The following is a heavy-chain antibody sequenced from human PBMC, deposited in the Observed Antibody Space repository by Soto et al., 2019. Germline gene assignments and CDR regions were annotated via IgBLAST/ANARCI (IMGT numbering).Heavy chain of an antibody. CDR2: IYHSGST. J-gene: IGHJ5*02. CDR1: GGSISSSGYY. D-gene: IGHD6-13*01. Sequence: QLQLRESGPGLVKPSETLSLTCTVSGGSISSSGYYWAWIRQPPGKGLEWIGSIYHSGSTYYNPSLKSRVTISVATSKNQCSLKLSSVTAADTAVYYCARQAVQQQLVRGWFDPWGQGTLVTVAS. CDR3: ARQAVQQQLVRGWFDP. V-gene: IGHV4-39*01.